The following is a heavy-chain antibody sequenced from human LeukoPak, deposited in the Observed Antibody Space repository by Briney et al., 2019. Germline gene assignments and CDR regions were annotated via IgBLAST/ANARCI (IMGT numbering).Heavy chain of an antibody. CDR2: IIPILGIA. CDR1: GGTFSSYA. J-gene: IGHJ4*02. CDR3: ANIVATPGPDY. V-gene: IGHV1-69*04. Sequence: ASVKVSCKASGGTFSSYAISWVRQAPGQGLEWMGRIIPILGIANYAQKFQGRVTITADKSTSTAYMELSSLRSGDTAVYYCANIVATPGPDYWGQGTLVTVSS. D-gene: IGHD5-12*01.